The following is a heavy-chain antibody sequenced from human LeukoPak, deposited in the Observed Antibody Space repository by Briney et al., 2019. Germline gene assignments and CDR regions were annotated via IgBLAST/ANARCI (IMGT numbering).Heavy chain of an antibody. J-gene: IGHJ5*02. D-gene: IGHD3-10*01. CDR2: ISAYNGNT. CDR1: GYTFTSYG. Sequence: VASVKVSCKASGYTFTSYGISWVRQAPGQGLEWMGWISAYNGNTNYAQKLQGRVTMTTDTSTSTAYMELRSLRSDDTAVYYCARSLYYYGSGSYIIDPWGQGTLVTVSS. CDR3: ARSLYYYGSGSYIIDP. V-gene: IGHV1-18*01.